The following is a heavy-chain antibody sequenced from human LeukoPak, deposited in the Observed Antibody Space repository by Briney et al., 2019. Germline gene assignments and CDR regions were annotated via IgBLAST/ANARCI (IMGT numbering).Heavy chain of an antibody. D-gene: IGHD6-13*01. Sequence: SETLSLTCIVSGGSISSYYWSWIRQSPGKGLEWIGSIYNSGSTYYNPSLKSRVTISIDTSKNQFSLKLSSVTAADTAVYYCAREYRSSWYLNWFDPWGQGTLVTVSS. CDR3: AREYRSSWYLNWFDP. CDR1: GGSISSYY. J-gene: IGHJ5*02. CDR2: IYNSGST. V-gene: IGHV4-4*08.